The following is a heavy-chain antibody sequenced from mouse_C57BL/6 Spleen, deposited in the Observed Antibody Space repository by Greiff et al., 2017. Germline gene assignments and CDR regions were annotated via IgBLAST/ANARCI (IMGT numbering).Heavy chain of an antibody. CDR3: ARSHYYGSRGDAMDY. CDR1: GYSITSGYY. J-gene: IGHJ4*01. CDR2: ISYDGSN. Sequence: ESGPGLVKPSQSLSLTCSVTGYSITSGYYWNWIRQFPGNKLEWMGYISYDGSNNYNPSLKNRISITRDTSKNQFFLKLNSVTTEDTATYYCARSHYYGSRGDAMDYWGQGTSVTVSS. V-gene: IGHV3-6*01. D-gene: IGHD1-1*01.